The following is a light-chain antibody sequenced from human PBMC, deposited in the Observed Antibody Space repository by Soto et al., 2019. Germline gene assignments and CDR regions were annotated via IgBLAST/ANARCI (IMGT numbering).Light chain of an antibody. CDR1: NSNIGAGYD. V-gene: IGLV1-40*01. Sequence: QSVLTQPPSVSGAPGQRVTISCTGTNSNIGAGYDVHWYQQLPGTAPKVLIYANINRPSGVPDRFSASKSDTSASLAIAGLQAEDEADYYCQSFDSSLSGSVFGGGTKLTVL. CDR3: QSFDSSLSGSV. CDR2: ANI. J-gene: IGLJ2*01.